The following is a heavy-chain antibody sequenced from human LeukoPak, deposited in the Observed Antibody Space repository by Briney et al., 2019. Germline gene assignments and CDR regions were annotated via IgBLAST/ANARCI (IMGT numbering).Heavy chain of an antibody. CDR1: GGSISVPY. J-gene: IGHJ6*03. D-gene: IGHD3-16*01. Sequence: SETLSLTCTVSGGSISVPYWSWVRQPPGKGLEWVGDVYYSGSTNQNPALKSRVTISVDTSKNQFSLKLRSVTAADTPVYYCARVMGDLASLYHMDVWGKGTTVTVSS. V-gene: IGHV4-59*11. CDR2: VYYSGST. CDR3: ARVMGDLASLYHMDV.